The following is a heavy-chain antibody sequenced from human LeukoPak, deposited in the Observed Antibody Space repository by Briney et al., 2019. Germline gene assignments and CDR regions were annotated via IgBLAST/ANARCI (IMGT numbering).Heavy chain of an antibody. CDR2: ISSSGSTI. Sequence: GGSLRLSCAASGFTFSSYEMNWVRQAPGKGLEWVSYISSSGSTIYYADSVKGRFTISRDNAKNSLYLQMNSLRAEDTAVYYCATSLVTAISFDYWGQGTLVTVSS. V-gene: IGHV3-48*03. CDR3: ATSLVTAISFDY. CDR1: GFTFSSYE. J-gene: IGHJ4*02. D-gene: IGHD2-21*02.